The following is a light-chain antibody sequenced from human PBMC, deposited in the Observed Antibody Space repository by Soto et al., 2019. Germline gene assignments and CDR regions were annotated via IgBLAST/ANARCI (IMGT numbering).Light chain of an antibody. CDR3: NSYVGSNNYV. Sequence: QSALTQPPSVSGSPGQSVTISCTGTSTDFVSYNRVSWYQQPPGTAPKLIIYEASNRPSGVPDRFSGSKSGNTASLTVSGLQADDEADYYCNSYVGSNNYVFGTGTKVTV. CDR2: EAS. V-gene: IGLV2-18*02. CDR1: STDFVSYNR. J-gene: IGLJ1*01.